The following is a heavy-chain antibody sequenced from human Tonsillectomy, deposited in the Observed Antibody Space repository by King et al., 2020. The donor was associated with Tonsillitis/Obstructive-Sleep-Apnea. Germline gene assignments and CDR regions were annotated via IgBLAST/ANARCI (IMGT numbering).Heavy chain of an antibody. CDR1: GGTFSSYA. J-gene: IGHJ6*03. D-gene: IGHD5-12*01. Sequence: VQLVESGAEVKKPGSSVKVSCKASGGTFSSYAISWVRQAPGQGLEWMGGSIPICGTANYAQKFQGRVTITADESTSTAYMELSSLRSEDTAVYYCARVIGYSGYDNDYYYYYMDVWGKGTTVTVSS. CDR3: ARVIGYSGYDNDYYYYYMDV. CDR2: SIPICGTA. V-gene: IGHV1-69*01.